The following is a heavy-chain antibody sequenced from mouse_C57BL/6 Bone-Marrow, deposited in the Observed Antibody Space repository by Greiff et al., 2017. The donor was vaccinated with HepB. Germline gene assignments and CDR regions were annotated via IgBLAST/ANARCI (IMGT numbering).Heavy chain of an antibody. Sequence: QVHVKQPGAELVRPGSSVKLSCKASGYTFTSYWMDWVKQRPGQGLEWIGNIYPSDSETHYNQKFKDKATLTVDKSSSTAYMQLSSLTSEDSAVYYCARFPLLRRAYWGQGTLVTVSA. J-gene: IGHJ3*01. CDR1: GYTFTSYW. V-gene: IGHV1-61*01. CDR2: IYPSDSET. D-gene: IGHD2-12*01. CDR3: ARFPLLRRAY.